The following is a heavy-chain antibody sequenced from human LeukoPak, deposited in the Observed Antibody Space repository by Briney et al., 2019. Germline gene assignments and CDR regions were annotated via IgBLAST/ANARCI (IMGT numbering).Heavy chain of an antibody. Sequence: GGSLRLSCAASGFTFSSYSMNWVRQAPGKGLEWVANIKQDGSEKFYVDSVKGRFTISRDNAKNSLYLQMNSLRAEDTAVYYCARPTCSSTSCYGDWGQGTLVTVSS. D-gene: IGHD2-2*01. CDR2: IKQDGSEK. CDR3: ARPTCSSTSCYGD. CDR1: GFTFSSYS. J-gene: IGHJ4*02. V-gene: IGHV3-7*01.